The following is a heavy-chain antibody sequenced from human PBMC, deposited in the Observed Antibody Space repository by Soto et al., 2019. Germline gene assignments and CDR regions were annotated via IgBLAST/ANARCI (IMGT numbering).Heavy chain of an antibody. D-gene: IGHD6-19*01. V-gene: IGHV4-59*01. CDR2: FYNSGNT. CDR3: ASTNKWLAFDY. Sequence: SETLSLTCTVSGDSISNYYWTWIRQPPGKGLEWIGCFYNSGNTNYNPSLKSRVTISVDTSNNQFSLRVNSVTAADTAVYYCASTNKWLAFDYCGQGALVTVSS. CDR1: GDSISNYY. J-gene: IGHJ4*02.